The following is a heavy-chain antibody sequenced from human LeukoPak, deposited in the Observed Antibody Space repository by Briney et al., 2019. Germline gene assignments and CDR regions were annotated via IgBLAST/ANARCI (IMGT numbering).Heavy chain of an antibody. D-gene: IGHD6-13*01. Sequence: PSETLSLTCAVYGGSFSGYYWSWIRQPPGKGLEWIGEINHSGSTNYNPSLKSRVTISVDTSKNQFSLKLSSVTAADTAVYYCARAGRIAAAGVRWWTYYYYYYYMDVWGKGTTVTVSS. CDR2: INHSGST. J-gene: IGHJ6*03. CDR3: ARAGRIAAAGVRWWTYYYYYYYMDV. V-gene: IGHV4-34*01. CDR1: GGSFSGYY.